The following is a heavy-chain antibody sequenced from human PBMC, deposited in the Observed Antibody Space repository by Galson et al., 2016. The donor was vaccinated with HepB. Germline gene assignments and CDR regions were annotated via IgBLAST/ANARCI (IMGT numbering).Heavy chain of an antibody. J-gene: IGHJ6*02. CDR3: ARNSSMSNQYGMDV. D-gene: IGHD2/OR15-2a*01. Sequence: SVKVSCKASGYPFSSYGISWVRQAPGQGLGWLGWIGGYNGNTNYAQKVQDRVTMTTDTPTSTAHMELRGLRSDDTAVYYCARNSSMSNQYGMDVWGQGTTVTVSS. CDR1: GYPFSSYG. V-gene: IGHV1-18*01. CDR2: IGGYNGNT.